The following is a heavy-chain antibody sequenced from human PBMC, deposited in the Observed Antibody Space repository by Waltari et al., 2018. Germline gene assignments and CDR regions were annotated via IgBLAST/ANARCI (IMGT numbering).Heavy chain of an antibody. CDR1: FTDNY. CDR3: ARDRGVGATSDAFDV. D-gene: IGHD1-26*01. J-gene: IGHJ3*01. V-gene: IGHV1-2*02. CDR2: INPKSGGT. Sequence: FTDNYIHWVRQAPGQGLEWMGWINPKSGGTKYAQKFQGRVTMTRDTSISTAYMEVSRLRSDDTAVYYCARDRGVGATSDAFDVWGQGTMVAVSS.